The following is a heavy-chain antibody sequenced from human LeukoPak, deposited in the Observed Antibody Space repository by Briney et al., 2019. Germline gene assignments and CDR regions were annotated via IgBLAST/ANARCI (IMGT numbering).Heavy chain of an antibody. CDR2: ISYDGSNK. Sequence: GGSLRLSCAASGFTFSTYAMHWVRQGPGKGLEWVAVISYDGSNKYYADSVKGRFTISRDNSKNTLYLQMNSLRAEDTAVYYCAKTRGGSYTPFGYWGQGTLVTVSS. CDR1: GFTFSTYA. D-gene: IGHD1-26*01. CDR3: AKTRGGSYTPFGY. V-gene: IGHV3-30*04. J-gene: IGHJ4*02.